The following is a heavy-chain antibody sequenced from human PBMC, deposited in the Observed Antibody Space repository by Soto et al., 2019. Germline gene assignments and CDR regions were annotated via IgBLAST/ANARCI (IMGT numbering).Heavy chain of an antibody. CDR3: ARGTPDIVLVPAATNWFDP. V-gene: IGHV5-51*01. D-gene: IGHD2-2*01. CDR1: GYSFTSYW. CDR2: IYPGDSDT. J-gene: IGHJ5*02. Sequence: GESLKISCKGSGYSFTSYWIGWVRQMPGKGLEWMGIIYPGDSDTRNSPSFQGQDTISADKYISTAYLQWSSLKTSDTDMYNCARGTPDIVLVPAATNWFDPWGQGTLVTVSS.